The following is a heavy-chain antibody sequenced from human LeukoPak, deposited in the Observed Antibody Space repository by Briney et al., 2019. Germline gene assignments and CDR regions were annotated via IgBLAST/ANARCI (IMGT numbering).Heavy chain of an antibody. D-gene: IGHD6-19*01. CDR1: GGSISSYY. CDR2: FYHSGST. CDR3: ARDGRYSSGWYDY. V-gene: IGHV4-59*01. J-gene: IGHJ4*02. Sequence: SETLSLTCTVSGGSISSYYWSWIRQPPGKGLEWIGYFYHSGSTNSNPSLKSRVTISADTSQNRFSLKLTSVTAADTAVYYCARDGRYSSGWYDYWGQGTLVTVSS.